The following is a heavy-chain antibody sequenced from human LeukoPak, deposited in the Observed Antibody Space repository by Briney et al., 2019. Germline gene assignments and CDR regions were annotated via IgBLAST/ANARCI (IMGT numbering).Heavy chain of an antibody. CDR3: ARGYYDFWSGSALYYYGMDV. J-gene: IGHJ6*02. CDR1: GGSISSGSYY. Sequence: SQTLSLTCTVSGGSISSGSYYWSWIRRPAGKGLEWIGRIYTSGSTNYNPSLKSRVTISVDTSKNQFSLKLSSVTAADTAVYYCARGYYDFWSGSALYYYGMDVWGQGTTVTVSS. V-gene: IGHV4-61*02. D-gene: IGHD3-3*01. CDR2: IYTSGST.